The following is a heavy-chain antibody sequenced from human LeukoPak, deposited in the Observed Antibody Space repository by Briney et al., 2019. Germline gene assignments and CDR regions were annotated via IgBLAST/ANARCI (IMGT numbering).Heavy chain of an antibody. CDR3: ARRDSGYDSVWFNS. CDR1: GGSITSSSYY. CDR2: IYYSGVT. Sequence: SETLSLTCTVSGGSITSSSYYWGWIRQPPGKGLEWIGNIYYSGVTYYNPSLKSRVTISVDTSKNQFSLKLNSVSAADTAVYYCARRDSGYDSVWFNSWGQGTLVTVSS. V-gene: IGHV4-39*01. J-gene: IGHJ5*01. D-gene: IGHD5-12*01.